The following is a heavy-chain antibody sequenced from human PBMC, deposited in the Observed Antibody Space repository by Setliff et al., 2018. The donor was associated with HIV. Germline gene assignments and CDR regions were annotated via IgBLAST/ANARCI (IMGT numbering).Heavy chain of an antibody. CDR2: IRQDEREK. V-gene: IGHV3-7*01. Sequence: GGSLRLSCAASGFAFSTYWMTWVRQAPGKGLEWVANIRQDEREKYYVDSVKGRFTLSRDNAKNSLYLQMDSLRVEDTAVYYCARRSGSYYQFDYWGQGTLVTV. D-gene: IGHD1-26*01. CDR1: GFAFSTYW. CDR3: ARRSGSYYQFDY. J-gene: IGHJ4*02.